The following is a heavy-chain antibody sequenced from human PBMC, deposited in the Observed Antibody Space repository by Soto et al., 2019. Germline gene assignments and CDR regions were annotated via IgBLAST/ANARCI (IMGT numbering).Heavy chain of an antibody. Sequence: EVQLLESGGGLFQPGGSLRLSCAASGFPLSTYGMTWVRQAPGKGLEWVSAITGTGGNTYYVDSVKGRFTSSRDNSKNMLYLQVNSLRVEDTAVYYCARIRGYWYGLDVWGQGTTVTVSS. CDR2: ITGTGGNT. V-gene: IGHV3-23*01. CDR3: ARIRGYWYGLDV. J-gene: IGHJ6*02. CDR1: GFPLSTYG.